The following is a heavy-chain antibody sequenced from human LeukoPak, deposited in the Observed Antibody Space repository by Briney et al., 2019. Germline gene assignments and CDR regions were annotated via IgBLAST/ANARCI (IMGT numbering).Heavy chain of an antibody. CDR1: GYTFTGYY. D-gene: IGHD6-6*01. CDR2: INPNSGGT. Sequence: ASVKVSCKASGYTFTGYYMHWVRQAPAQGLEWMGWINPNSGGTNYAQKFQGRVTMTRDTSISTAYMELSRLRSDDTAVYYCARESPYSSSSWNAYWGQGTLVTVSS. J-gene: IGHJ4*02. V-gene: IGHV1-2*02. CDR3: ARESPYSSSSWNAY.